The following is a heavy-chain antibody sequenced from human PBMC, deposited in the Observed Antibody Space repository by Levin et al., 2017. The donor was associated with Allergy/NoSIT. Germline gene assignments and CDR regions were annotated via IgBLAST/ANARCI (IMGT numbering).Heavy chain of an antibody. CDR3: ARETHSSSWYFSGSGWYNTNDY. CDR1: GFTFSSYW. Sequence: LPGGSLRLSCAASGFTFSSYWMSWVRQAPGKGLEWVANIKQDGSEKYYVDSVKGRFTISRDNAKNSLYLQMNSLRAEDTAVYYCARETHSSSWYFSGSGWYNTNDYWGQGTLVTVSS. V-gene: IGHV3-7*01. D-gene: IGHD6-13*01. J-gene: IGHJ4*02. CDR2: IKQDGSEK.